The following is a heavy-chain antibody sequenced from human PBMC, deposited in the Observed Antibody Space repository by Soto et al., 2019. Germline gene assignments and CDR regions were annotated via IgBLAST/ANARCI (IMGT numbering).Heavy chain of an antibody. V-gene: IGHV1-8*01. CDR2: MNPNSGNT. D-gene: IGHD3-9*01. CDR1: GYTITRYD. J-gene: IGHJ6*02. Sequence: GASVKVYFNASGYTITRYDINWGRKDTEQGLEWMGWMNPNSGNTGYAQKFQGRVTMTRNTSISTAYMELSSLRSEDTAVYYCARGSLLRYFDWLPGDYYYGMDVWGQGTKVTVFS. CDR3: ARGSLLRYFDWLPGDYYYGMDV.